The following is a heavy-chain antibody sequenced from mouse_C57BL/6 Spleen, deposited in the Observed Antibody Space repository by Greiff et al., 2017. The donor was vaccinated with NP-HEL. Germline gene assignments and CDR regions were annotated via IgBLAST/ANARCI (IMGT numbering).Heavy chain of an antibody. CDR2: IDPANGNT. CDR3: ARSSITTVVATGFDY. Sequence: VQLKESVAELVRPGASVKLSCTASGFNIKNTYMHWVKQRPEQGLEWIGRIDPANGNTKYAPKFQGKATITADTSSNTAYLQLSSLTSEDTAIYYCARSSITTVVATGFDYWGQGTTLTVSS. V-gene: IGHV14-3*01. D-gene: IGHD1-1*01. CDR1: GFNIKNTY. J-gene: IGHJ2*01.